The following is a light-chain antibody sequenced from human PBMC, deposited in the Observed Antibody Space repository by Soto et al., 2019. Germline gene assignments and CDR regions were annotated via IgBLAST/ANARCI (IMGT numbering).Light chain of an antibody. CDR1: SGHSSYA. J-gene: IGLJ2*01. CDR2: LNSDGSH. Sequence: LVLTQSPSASASLGASVKLTCTLSSGHSSYAIAWHQQQPEKGPRYLMILNSDGSHNRGDEIPDRFSGSSSGAERYLTISSLQSEDEADYYCQTWDTGILIFGGGTKVTVL. CDR3: QTWDTGILI. V-gene: IGLV4-69*01.